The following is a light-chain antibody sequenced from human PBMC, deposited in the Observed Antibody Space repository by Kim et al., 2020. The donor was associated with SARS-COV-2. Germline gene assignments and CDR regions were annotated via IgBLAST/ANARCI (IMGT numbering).Light chain of an antibody. V-gene: IGKV3-20*01. CDR2: GAS. Sequence: SPGERATLSCRASQSVGSNYLAWYQQQPGQAPRLLIYGASNRATGIPDRFSGSGSGTDFTLTISSLDPEDFAVYYCQQYVTTPLTFGGGTKVDIK. J-gene: IGKJ4*01. CDR1: QSVGSNY. CDR3: QQYVTTPLT.